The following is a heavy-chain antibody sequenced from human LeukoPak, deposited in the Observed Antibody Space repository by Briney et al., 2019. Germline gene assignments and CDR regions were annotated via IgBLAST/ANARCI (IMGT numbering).Heavy chain of an antibody. D-gene: IGHD2-2*01. J-gene: IGHJ4*02. CDR1: GFTFTSYS. CDR3: ARAQPSSTKYCSSTSCYGFVY. CDR2: IISSSSYI. Sequence: GRSLSLSWAASGFTFTSYSMNWVRQPPGEWLEWVSSIISSSSYIYYADSVKGRFTISRDNAKNSLYLQMNSLRAEDTAVYYCARAQPSSTKYCSSTSCYGFVYWGQGTLVTVSS. V-gene: IGHV3-21*01.